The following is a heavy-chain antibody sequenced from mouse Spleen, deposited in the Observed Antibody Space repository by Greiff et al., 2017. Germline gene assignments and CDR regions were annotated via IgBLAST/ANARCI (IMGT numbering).Heavy chain of an antibody. V-gene: IGHV5-17*02. D-gene: IGHD1-1*01. CDR1: GFTFSSFG. CDR2: ISSGSSTI. CDR3: ARDGSSSYWYFDV. J-gene: IGHJ1*01. Sequence: EVKLMESGGGLVQPGGSRKLSCAASGFTFSSFGMHWVRQAPEKGLEWVAYISSGSSTIYYADTVKGRFTISRDNPKNTLFLQMTSLRSEDTAMYYCARDGSSSYWYFDVWGAGTTVTVSS.